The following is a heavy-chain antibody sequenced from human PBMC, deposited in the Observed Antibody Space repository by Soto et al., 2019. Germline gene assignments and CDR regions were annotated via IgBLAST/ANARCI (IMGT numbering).Heavy chain of an antibody. J-gene: IGHJ4*02. CDR3: ATWGVTAGDY. V-gene: IGHV3-30*04. CDR1: EFTFGSYA. Sequence: QVHLVESGGGVVQPGRSLRLSYAASEFTFGSYAMHWVRQAPGKGLEWVAVISYDGRHQYYTGSVKGRFTISRDNSKNTLFLQMTSLRDGDTAVYYCATWGVTAGDYWGQGTLVTVSS. D-gene: IGHD3-16*01. CDR2: ISYDGRHQ.